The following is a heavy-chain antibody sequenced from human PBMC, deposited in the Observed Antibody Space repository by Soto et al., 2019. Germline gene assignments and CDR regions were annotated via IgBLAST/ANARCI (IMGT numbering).Heavy chain of an antibody. Sequence: EVQLVESGGGLVQPGRSLRLSCAASGFTFDDYAMHWVRQAPGKGLEWVSGISWNSGSIGYADSVKGRFTISRDNAKNSLYLQMNSLRAEDTALYYCAKDLLVEWSDANMDVWGKGTTVTVSS. D-gene: IGHD3-3*01. J-gene: IGHJ6*03. V-gene: IGHV3-9*01. CDR2: ISWNSGSI. CDR3: AKDLLVEWSDANMDV. CDR1: GFTFDDYA.